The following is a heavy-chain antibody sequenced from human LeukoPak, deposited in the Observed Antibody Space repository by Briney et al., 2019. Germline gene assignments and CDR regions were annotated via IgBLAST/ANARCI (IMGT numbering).Heavy chain of an antibody. CDR1: GYTFTGYY. J-gene: IGHJ4*02. V-gene: IGHV1-2*02. CDR2: INPNSGGT. CDR3: ARLGYCSGGSCSNH. D-gene: IGHD2-15*01. Sequence: ASVKVSCKASGYTFTGYYMHWVRQAPGQGLEWMGWINPNSGGTNYAQKFQGRVTMTRDTSISTAYMELSSLRSDDTAVYYCARLGYCSGGSCSNHWGQGTLVTVSS.